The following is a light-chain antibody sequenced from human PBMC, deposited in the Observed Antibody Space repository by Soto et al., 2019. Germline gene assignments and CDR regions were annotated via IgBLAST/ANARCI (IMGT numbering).Light chain of an antibody. CDR2: EAS. CDR1: QSISSW. V-gene: IGKV1-5*01. J-gene: IGKJ5*01. CDR3: QQYHTSSIT. Sequence: DIQMTQSPSTLAASVGDRVTITSRASQSISSWLAWYQKKPGTATNLLIYEASTLERGVPSRFSGTGSGTEFTLTIDRLQPDDFATYYCQQYHTSSITFGQGTRLEIK.